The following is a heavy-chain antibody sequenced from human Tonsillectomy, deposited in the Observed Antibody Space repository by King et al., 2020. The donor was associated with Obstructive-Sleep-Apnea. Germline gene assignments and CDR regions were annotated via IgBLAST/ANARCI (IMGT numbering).Heavy chain of an antibody. D-gene: IGHD3-3*01. CDR3: ARTNFWSTYYRGTFSYYYALDI. CDR1: GFSLSAARMG. Sequence: VTLKESGPVLVKPTETLTLTCTVSGFSLSAARMGVSWIRQPPGKALEWLAHIFSNDEKSYSTSLETRLTISRAASKSQVVLTMTDMDPVDTAKYYCARTNFWSTYYRGTFSYYYALDIWGQGTTVSVSS. J-gene: IGHJ6*02. CDR2: IFSNDEK. V-gene: IGHV2-26*01.